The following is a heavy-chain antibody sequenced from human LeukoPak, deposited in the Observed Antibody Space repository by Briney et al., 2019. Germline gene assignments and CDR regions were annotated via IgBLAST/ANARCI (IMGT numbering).Heavy chain of an antibody. CDR3: TRVGYCATTSCRTAFDI. D-gene: IGHD2-2*01. J-gene: IGHJ3*02. CDR1: GFTFSSYW. CDR2: INTDGSST. Sequence: GGSLGLSCAVSGFTFSSYWMHWVRQVPGKGLVWVSRINTDGSSTSYADSVKGRFTISRDNAKNTLYLQMNSLRAEDTAVYFCTRVGYCATTSCRTAFDIWGQGTMVTVSS. V-gene: IGHV3-74*01.